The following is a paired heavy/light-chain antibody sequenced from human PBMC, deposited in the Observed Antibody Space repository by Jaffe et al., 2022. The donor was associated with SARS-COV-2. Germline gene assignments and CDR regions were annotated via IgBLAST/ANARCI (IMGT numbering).Light chain of an antibody. J-gene: IGLJ1*01. CDR1: SSNIGAHYD. CDR2: SNT. CDR3: QSYDISLNDSGV. Sequence: QSVLTQPPSVSGAPGQRITISCTGSSSNIGAHYDVHWYQQLPGAAPKLLIYSNTNRPSGVPDRFSGSKSGTSASLAISGLQAEDEADYYCQSYDISLNDSGVFGTGTKVTVL. V-gene: IGLV1-40*01.
Heavy chain of an antibody. V-gene: IGHV4-61*02. Sequence: QVQLQESGPGLIKSSQTLSLTCTVSGGSIRSGNYYWAWIRQPAGKGLEWIGRAYSNENTKYNPSLKSRVTISIDTSKNQFSLKLSSVTAADTAVYYCARVGGSSFFSHLGMDVWGQGTAVTVSS. CDR2: AYSNENT. CDR1: GGSIRSGNYY. J-gene: IGHJ6*02. D-gene: IGHD2-15*01. CDR3: ARVGGSSFFSHLGMDV.